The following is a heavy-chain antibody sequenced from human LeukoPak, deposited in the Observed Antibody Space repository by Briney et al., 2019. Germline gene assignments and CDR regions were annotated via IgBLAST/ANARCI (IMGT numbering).Heavy chain of an antibody. D-gene: IGHD2-2*01. Sequence: ASVKVSCKASGYTFTSYGISWVRQAPGQGLEWMGWISAYNGNTNYAQKLQGRVTITTDESTSTAYMELSSLRSEDTAVYYCARDEDGVGWFDPWGQGTLVTVSS. CDR1: GYTFTSYG. CDR2: ISAYNGNT. CDR3: ARDEDGVGWFDP. V-gene: IGHV1-18*01. J-gene: IGHJ5*02.